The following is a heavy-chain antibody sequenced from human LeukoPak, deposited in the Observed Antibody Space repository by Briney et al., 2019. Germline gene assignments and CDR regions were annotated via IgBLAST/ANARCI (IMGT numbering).Heavy chain of an antibody. CDR3: ARVSSRRLPPSYSYDRRSYFDY. CDR2: IKEDGSDK. J-gene: IGHJ4*02. Sequence: GSLRLSCAGSGFMFSSFWMVWVRQAPGKGLEWVANIKEDGSDKNYVDSMKGRFTISRDNAKNSLYLQMNSLRAEDTAVYYCARVSSRRLPPSYSYDRRSYFDYWGQGTLVTVSS. D-gene: IGHD3-22*01. V-gene: IGHV3-7*01. CDR1: GFMFSSFW.